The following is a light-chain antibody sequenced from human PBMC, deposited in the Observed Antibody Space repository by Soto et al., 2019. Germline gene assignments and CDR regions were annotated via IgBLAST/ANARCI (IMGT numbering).Light chain of an antibody. CDR1: SSNIGNNY. CDR2: DVT. J-gene: IGLJ1*01. Sequence: QSVLTQPPSVSAAPGQKVTISCSGSSSNIGNNYVSWYQQLPGTAPKLLIYDVTKRPSGVPTRFSGSKSGNTASLTISGLQAEDEADYFCSSFAGSYTQVFGSGTKGTAL. V-gene: IGLV1-51*01. CDR3: SSFAGSYTQV.